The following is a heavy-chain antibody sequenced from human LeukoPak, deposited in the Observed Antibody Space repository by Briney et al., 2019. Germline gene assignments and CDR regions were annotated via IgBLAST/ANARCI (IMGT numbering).Heavy chain of an antibody. J-gene: IGHJ4*02. CDR1: GFTFSSYG. V-gene: IGHV3-30*18. D-gene: IGHD1-26*01. Sequence: PGRSLRLSCAASGFTFSSYGMHWVRQAPGKGLEWVAVISYDGSNKYYADSVKGRFTISRDNSKNTLYLQMNSLRAEDTAVYYCAKASRVGARRGYFGYWGQGTLVTVSS. CDR2: ISYDGSNK. CDR3: AKASRVGARRGYFGY.